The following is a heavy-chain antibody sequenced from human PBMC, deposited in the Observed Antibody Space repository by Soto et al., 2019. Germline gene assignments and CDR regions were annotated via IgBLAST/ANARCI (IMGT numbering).Heavy chain of an antibody. CDR1: GGTFSSYA. J-gene: IGHJ5*02. D-gene: IGHD3-10*01. CDR2: IIPIFGTA. Sequence: SVKVSCKASGGTFSSYAISWVRQAPGQGLEWMGGIIPIFGTANYAQKFQGRVTITADKSTSTAYMELSSLRSEDTAVYYCARVEIWFGETPVWFDPWGQGNLVTVSS. V-gene: IGHV1-69*06. CDR3: ARVEIWFGETPVWFDP.